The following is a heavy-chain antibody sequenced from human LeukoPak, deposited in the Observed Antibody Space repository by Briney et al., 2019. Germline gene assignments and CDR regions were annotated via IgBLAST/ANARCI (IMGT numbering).Heavy chain of an antibody. D-gene: IGHD3-9*01. CDR1: GFTFSSYA. V-gene: IGHV3-23*01. J-gene: IGHJ4*02. Sequence: TGGSLRLSCAASGFTFSSYARRWVRQAPGKGREGVSDISGSGGSTYYADSVKGRLTISRDNSKNPLYLQMNSLRAADTAVYYCAKDGSRAYDILTGYYPDYWGQGTLVTVSS. CDR2: ISGSGGST. CDR3: AKDGSRAYDILTGYYPDY.